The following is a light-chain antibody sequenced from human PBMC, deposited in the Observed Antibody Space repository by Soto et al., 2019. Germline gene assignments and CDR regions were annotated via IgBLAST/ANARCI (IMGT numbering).Light chain of an antibody. CDR1: QSISTY. CDR3: QHSYNTPRT. J-gene: IGKJ1*01. CDR2: GAS. Sequence: DIPMTQSPSSLSASVGDRVTITCRASQSISTYLNWYQQKPGKAPKLLIYGASSLQSGVPSRFIGSVSGTDFNLAISSLQPEDFATYYCQHSYNTPRTFGQGTKVEIK. V-gene: IGKV1-39*01.